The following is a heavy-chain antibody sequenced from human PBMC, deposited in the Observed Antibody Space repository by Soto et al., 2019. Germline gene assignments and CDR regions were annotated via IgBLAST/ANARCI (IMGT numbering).Heavy chain of an antibody. CDR1: GGSISRGDYY. D-gene: IGHD6-6*01. V-gene: IGHV4-30-4*01. CDR2: IYYSGST. Sequence: PSETLSLTCTVSGGSISRGDYYWSWIRQPPGKGLEWIGYIYYSGSTYYNPSLKSRVTIPVDTSKNQFSLKLSSVTAADTAVYYCARDSSSAWFDPWGQGTLVTVS. CDR3: ARDSSSAWFDP. J-gene: IGHJ5*02.